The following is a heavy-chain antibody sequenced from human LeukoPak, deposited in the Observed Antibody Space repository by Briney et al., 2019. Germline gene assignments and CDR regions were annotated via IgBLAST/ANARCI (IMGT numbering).Heavy chain of an antibody. CDR3: ARHGGHTGYDPVDY. V-gene: IGHV4-38-2*01. CDR1: GYSISSGYY. J-gene: IGHJ4*02. D-gene: IGHD5-12*01. Sequence: PSETLSLTCAVSGYSISSGYYWTWIRQPPGKGLQYIGSIYHSGSTYYNPSLKSRVTISVDTSKNQFSLRLSSVTAADTAVFYCARHGGHTGYDPVDYWGQGTLVTVSS. CDR2: IYHSGST.